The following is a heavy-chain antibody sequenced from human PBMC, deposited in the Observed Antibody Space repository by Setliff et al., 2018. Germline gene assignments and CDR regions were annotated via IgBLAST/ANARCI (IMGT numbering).Heavy chain of an antibody. D-gene: IGHD6-19*01. CDR3: ARRPIALAGYRKGAFDI. J-gene: IGHJ3*02. Sequence: ASVKVSCKASGGTFRSDGFNWVRQAPGQGLEWMGWVSTYNGDTKYAQNFRGRVTMTTDMSTSTVYMELRTLRSGDTAVYFCARRPIALAGYRKGAFDIWGQGTMVTVSS. V-gene: IGHV1-18*01. CDR1: GGTFRSDG. CDR2: VSTYNGDT.